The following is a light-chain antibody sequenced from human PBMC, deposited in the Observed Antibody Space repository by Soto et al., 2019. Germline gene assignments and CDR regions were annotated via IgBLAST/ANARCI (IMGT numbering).Light chain of an antibody. CDR1: SSDVGGYNS. Sequence: QSALTQPASVSGSPGQSITISCTGTSSDVGGYNSVSWYQQHPGKAPKLVIYEVTNRPSGISNRFSGSKSGNTASLAISGLKAEEEADYYCSSYTSSSNRVFGNGT. J-gene: IGLJ1*01. CDR2: EVT. V-gene: IGLV2-14*01. CDR3: SSYTSSSNRV.